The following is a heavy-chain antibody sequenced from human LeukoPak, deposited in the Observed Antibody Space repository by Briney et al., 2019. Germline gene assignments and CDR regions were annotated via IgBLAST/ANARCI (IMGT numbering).Heavy chain of an antibody. D-gene: IGHD3-10*01. CDR1: GGSISSGDYY. CDR2: IYYSGST. J-gene: IGHJ5*02. CDR3: ARSSGGPLWFGETTGFDP. Sequence: SETLSLTCTVSGGSISSGDYYWSWIRQPPGKGLEWIGYIYYSGSTYYNPSLKSRVTISVDTSKNQFSLKLSSVTAADTAVYYCARSSGGPLWFGETTGFDPWGQGTLVTVSS. V-gene: IGHV4-30-4*01.